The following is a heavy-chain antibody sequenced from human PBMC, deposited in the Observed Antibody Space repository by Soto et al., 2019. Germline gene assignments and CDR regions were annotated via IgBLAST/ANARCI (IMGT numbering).Heavy chain of an antibody. D-gene: IGHD4-17*01. J-gene: IGHJ5*02. CDR2: VYATGTS. V-gene: IGHV4-4*07. CDR1: GGSMRKFY. CDR3: VRDGSKTLRDCFDP. Sequence: SETLSLTCSVSGGSMRKFYWSWIRKTAGKGLEWMGRVYATGTSDYNPSLRSRIAMSVDISKKTFSLRLRSVTAADTGVYYCVRDGSKTLRDCFDPWGQGILVTVSS.